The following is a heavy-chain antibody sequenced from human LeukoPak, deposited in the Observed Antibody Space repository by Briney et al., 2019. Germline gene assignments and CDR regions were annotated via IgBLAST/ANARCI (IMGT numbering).Heavy chain of an antibody. J-gene: IGHJ4*02. Sequence: GGSLRLSCAASGFTFSNYGMSWVRQAPGKGLEWVSAISGSGGSTYYADSVKGRFTISRDNSKNTLYLQINSLRAEDTAVYYCATLPGNYVWGSYRPLAYWGQGTLVTVSS. V-gene: IGHV3-23*01. CDR2: ISGSGGST. D-gene: IGHD3-16*02. CDR1: GFTFSNYG. CDR3: ATLPGNYVWGSYRPLAY.